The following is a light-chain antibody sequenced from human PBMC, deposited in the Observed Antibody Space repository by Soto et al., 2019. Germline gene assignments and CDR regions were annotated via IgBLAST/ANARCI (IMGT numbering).Light chain of an antibody. J-gene: IGKJ5*01. Sequence: DIQMTQSPSSLSASVGDRVTITCRASQSISSYLNWYQQKPGKAPKLLIYAASSLQSGVPSRFSGSGSGTDFTLTISSLQPDDIATYYCQNYDSAPITFGQGTRLEI. V-gene: IGKV1-39*01. CDR3: QNYDSAPIT. CDR1: QSISSY. CDR2: AAS.